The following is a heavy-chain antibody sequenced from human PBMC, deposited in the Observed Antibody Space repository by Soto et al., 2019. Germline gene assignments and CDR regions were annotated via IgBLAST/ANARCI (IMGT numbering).Heavy chain of an antibody. V-gene: IGHV4-59*01. Sequence: SETLSLTCTVSGGSISSYYWSWIRQPPGKGLEWIGYIHYSGSTNYNPSLKSRVTISVDTSKNQFSLKLSSVTAADTAVYYCAGHFWSGYYTQYYFDYWGQGTLVTVSS. D-gene: IGHD3-3*02. CDR1: GGSISSYY. J-gene: IGHJ4*02. CDR3: AGHFWSGYYTQYYFDY. CDR2: IHYSGST.